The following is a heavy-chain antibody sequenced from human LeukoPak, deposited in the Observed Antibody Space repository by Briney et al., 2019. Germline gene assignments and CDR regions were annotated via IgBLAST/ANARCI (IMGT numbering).Heavy chain of an antibody. CDR1: GGTFSSYA. V-gene: IGHV1-69*04. Sequence: ASVKVSCKASGGTFSSYAISWVRQAPGQGPEWMGRIIPILGIANYAQKFQGRVTITADKSTSTAYMELSSLRSEDTAVYYCAREFSRDIVLMVYARYYYGMDVWGQGTTVTVSS. CDR3: AREFSRDIVLMVYARYYYGMDV. D-gene: IGHD2-8*01. J-gene: IGHJ6*02. CDR2: IIPILGIA.